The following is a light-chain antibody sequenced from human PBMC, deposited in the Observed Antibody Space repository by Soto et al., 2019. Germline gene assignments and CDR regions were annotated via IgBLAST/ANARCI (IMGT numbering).Light chain of an antibody. CDR2: GAS. V-gene: IGKV3-20*01. Sequence: EIVLTQSPGTLSLSPGERATLSCRASQSVSSTYLAWYQQKPGQAPRLLIYGASSRATGIPDRFSGSGSGTDFTLTISRLEPEDFAVYYCQQYGSSPQTFGRGTKVEIK. CDR1: QSVSSTY. J-gene: IGKJ4*02. CDR3: QQYGSSPQT.